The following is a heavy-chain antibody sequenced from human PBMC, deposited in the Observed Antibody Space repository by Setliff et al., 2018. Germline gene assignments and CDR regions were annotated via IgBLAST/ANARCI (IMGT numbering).Heavy chain of an antibody. V-gene: IGHV3-48*03. CDR1: GFTFSSYE. D-gene: IGHD2-21*02. CDR3: ARNWVTAQHYYYGMDV. J-gene: IGHJ6*02. CDR2: ISSSGSTI. Sequence: PGGSLRLSCAASGFTFSSYEMNWVRQAPGKGLEWVSYISSSGSTIYYADSVKGRFTISRDNAKSSLYLQMNSLRAEDTAVYYCARNWVTAQHYYYGMDVWGQGTTVTVSS.